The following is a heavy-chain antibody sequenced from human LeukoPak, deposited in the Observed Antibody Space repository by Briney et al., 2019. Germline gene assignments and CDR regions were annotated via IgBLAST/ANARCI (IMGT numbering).Heavy chain of an antibody. D-gene: IGHD3-22*01. CDR1: GFTLRSYA. CDR2: ISGSDGNT. CDR3: ARDIDSRGYYYGGAFDI. J-gene: IGHJ3*02. Sequence: PGGSLRLSCAASGFTLRSYAMNWVRQAPGEGLEWVSAISGSDGNTYYADSVKGRFTISRDDSKNTLYLQMNDLRAEDTGVYYCARDIDSRGYYYGGAFDIWGQGTMVTVSS. V-gene: IGHV3-23*01.